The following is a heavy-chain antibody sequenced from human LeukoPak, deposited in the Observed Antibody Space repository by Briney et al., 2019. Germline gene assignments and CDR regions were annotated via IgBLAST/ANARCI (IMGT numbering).Heavy chain of an antibody. D-gene: IGHD3-10*01. J-gene: IGHJ5*02. V-gene: IGHV4-59*02. CDR3: ARAYMVRGGHFNWFDP. CDR1: GFTVSSIY. CDR2: IYYSGST. Sequence: GSLRLSCAASGFTVSSIYMSWVRQPPGKGLEWIGSIYYSGSTYYNPSLKSRVTISVDTSKNQFSLKLSSVTAADTAVYYCARAYMVRGGHFNWFDPWGQGTLVTVSS.